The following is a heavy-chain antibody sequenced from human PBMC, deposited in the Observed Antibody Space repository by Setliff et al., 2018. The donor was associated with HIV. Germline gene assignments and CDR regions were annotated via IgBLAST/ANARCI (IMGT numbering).Heavy chain of an antibody. CDR3: SRQPEPYDSGTSYSYYYYMDV. V-gene: IGHV3-73*01. D-gene: IGHD3-10*01. CDR1: GFSFSDYY. Sequence: PGGSLRLSCAAPGFSFSDYYMNWVRQASGKGLEWIGRFRSKANSYATVHATSVRGRFTISRDASKNTAYLQMNSLKTEDTGVYYCSRQPEPYDSGTSYSYYYYMDVWGKGTTVTVSS. J-gene: IGHJ6*03. CDR2: FRSKANSYAT.